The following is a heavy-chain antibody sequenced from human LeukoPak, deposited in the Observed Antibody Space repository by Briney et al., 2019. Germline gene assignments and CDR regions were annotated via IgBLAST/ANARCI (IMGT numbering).Heavy chain of an antibody. D-gene: IGHD2-2*03. V-gene: IGHV4-61*09. J-gene: IGHJ5*02. CDR3: ARDMDIVVVPAAKRGNNWFDP. CDR2: IYTTGST. CDR1: GDSISSGSFC. Sequence: SETLSLTCTVSGDSISSGSFCWSWIRQPAGKGLDWIGHIYTTGSTNYNPSLKSRVTMSVDTSKNQFSLKLSSVTAADTAVYYCARDMDIVVVPAAKRGNNWFDPWGQGTLVTVSS.